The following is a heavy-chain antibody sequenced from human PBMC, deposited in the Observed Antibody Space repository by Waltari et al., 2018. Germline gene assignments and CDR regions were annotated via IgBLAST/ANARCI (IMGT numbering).Heavy chain of an antibody. CDR2: IYYSGST. D-gene: IGHD5-12*01. Sequence: QLQLQESGPGLVKPSEPLSLTCTVSGGSLSSSSSFWAWLRQPPGKGLEWIGSIYYSGSTYYNLSLKSRVTISVDRSTNQVSLKLTSVTAADTAVYFCAREVPRNGYIGLIYYYMDVWGKGTTVTVSS. J-gene: IGHJ6*03. V-gene: IGHV4-39*01. CDR3: AREVPRNGYIGLIYYYMDV. CDR1: GGSLSSSSSF.